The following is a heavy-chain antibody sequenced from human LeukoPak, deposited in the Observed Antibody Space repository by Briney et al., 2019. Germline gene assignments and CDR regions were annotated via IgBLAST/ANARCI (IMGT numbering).Heavy chain of an antibody. Sequence: SETLSLTCTVSGGSISSGGYYWSWIRQHPGKGLEWIGYIYYSGSTYYNPSLKSRVTISVDTSKNQFPLKLSSVTAADTAVYYCARENGYDSSGYYMGFDYWGQGTLVTVSS. CDR3: ARENGYDSSGYYMGFDY. D-gene: IGHD3-22*01. V-gene: IGHV4-31*03. J-gene: IGHJ4*02. CDR2: IYYSGST. CDR1: GGSISSGGYY.